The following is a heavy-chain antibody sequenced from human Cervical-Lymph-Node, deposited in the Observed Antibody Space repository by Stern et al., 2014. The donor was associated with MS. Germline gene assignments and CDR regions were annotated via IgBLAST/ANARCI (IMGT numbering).Heavy chain of an antibody. CDR2: VSGSGGST. CDR3: AKDHDNPRAYFDS. J-gene: IGHJ4*02. CDR1: GFTFRAYA. V-gene: IGHV3-23*04. D-gene: IGHD1-1*01. Sequence: EMQLVESGGGLVQPGGSLRLSCAASGFTFRAYAMTWVRLAPGKGLEWPSSVSGSGGSTYYSDSVKGRFTISRDNFKNTLFLQMNSLRDEDTAIYYCAKDHDNPRAYFDSWGQGTPVTVSS.